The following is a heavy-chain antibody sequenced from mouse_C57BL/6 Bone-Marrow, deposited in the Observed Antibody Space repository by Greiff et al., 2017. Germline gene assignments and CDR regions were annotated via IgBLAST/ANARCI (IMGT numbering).Heavy chain of an antibody. CDR3: ARYWAGFAY. CDR2: ISSGGSYT. J-gene: IGHJ3*01. Sequence: DVKLVESGGDLVKPGGSLKLSCAASGFTFSSYGMSWVRQTPDKRLEWVATISSGGSYTYYPDSVKGRFTISRDNAKNTLYLQMSSLKSEDTAMYYCARYWAGFAYWGQGTLVTVSA. D-gene: IGHD4-1*01. V-gene: IGHV5-6*02. CDR1: GFTFSSYG.